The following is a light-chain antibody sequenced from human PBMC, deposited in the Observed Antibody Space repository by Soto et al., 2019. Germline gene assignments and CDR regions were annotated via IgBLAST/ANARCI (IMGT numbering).Light chain of an antibody. CDR3: SSFTSSSTYV. CDR1: SNDVGAYNF. Sequence: QSALTQPASVSGSPGQAITISCTGTSNDVGAYNFVSWFQQHPGTAPKLIIFEVSNRPSGVSNRFSGSKSGNTASLTISGLQAHDEGDYYCSSFTSSSTYVFGTGTKVTVL. V-gene: IGLV2-14*01. J-gene: IGLJ1*01. CDR2: EVS.